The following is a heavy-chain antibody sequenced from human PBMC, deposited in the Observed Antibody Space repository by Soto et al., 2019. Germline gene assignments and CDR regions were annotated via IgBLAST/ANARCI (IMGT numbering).Heavy chain of an antibody. CDR1: GGSVSSGSYY. D-gene: IGHD3-10*01. Sequence: QVQLQESGPGLVKPSETLSLTCTVSGGSVSSGSYYWSWIRQPPGKGLEWLGYIYYSGSTNYNPCHKSRVTISVDTSKNPVSLKLSSVPAADTAVYYCARVVTMVSVIVYYGRDVWGQGTTVTVSS. CDR2: IYYSGST. J-gene: IGHJ6*02. CDR3: ARVVTMVSVIVYYGRDV. V-gene: IGHV4-61*01.